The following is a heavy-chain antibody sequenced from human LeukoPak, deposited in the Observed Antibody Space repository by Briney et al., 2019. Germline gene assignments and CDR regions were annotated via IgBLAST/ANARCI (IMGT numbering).Heavy chain of an antibody. CDR2: ISSSSSCI. CDR1: GFTFSTYS. D-gene: IGHD6-19*01. Sequence: GGSLRLSCAASGFTFSTYSMTWVRQAPGKGLEWVSSISSSSSCIYYADSVRGRFTISRDNAKNSLYLQMNSLRAEDTAVYYCAREPVAGTAPRWGQGTLVTVSS. CDR3: AREPVAGTAPR. V-gene: IGHV3-21*01. J-gene: IGHJ4*02.